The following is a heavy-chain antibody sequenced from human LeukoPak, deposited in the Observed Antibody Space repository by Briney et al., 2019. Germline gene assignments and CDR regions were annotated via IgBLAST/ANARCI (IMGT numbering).Heavy chain of an antibody. Sequence: PSETLSLTCTVSGASIINYYWSWIRQPAGKGLEWIGRIYTSGSTNYNPSLKSRVTISVDTSKNQFSLKLSSVTAADTAVYYCARETSQKGAHYMDVWGKGTTVTISS. V-gene: IGHV4-4*07. CDR2: IYTSGST. CDR3: ARETSQKGAHYMDV. CDR1: GASIINYY. J-gene: IGHJ6*03. D-gene: IGHD3-16*01.